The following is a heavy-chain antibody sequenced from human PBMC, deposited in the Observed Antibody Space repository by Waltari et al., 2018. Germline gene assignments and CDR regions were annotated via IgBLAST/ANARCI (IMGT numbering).Heavy chain of an antibody. D-gene: IGHD6-19*01. V-gene: IGHV3-23*04. CDR2: IIGNGGIT. CDR1: GFTFSSYG. J-gene: IGHJ4*02. CDR3: AKDMRRSSGGGVANFDY. Sequence: VQLVESGGGVVQPGRSLRLSCAASGFTFSSYGMHWVRQAPGKGLEWVSGIIGNGGITFYPDSVKGRFTISRDNSKNTLYLQMNSLRAEDTAVYYCAKDMRRSSGGGVANFDYWGQGTLVTVSS.